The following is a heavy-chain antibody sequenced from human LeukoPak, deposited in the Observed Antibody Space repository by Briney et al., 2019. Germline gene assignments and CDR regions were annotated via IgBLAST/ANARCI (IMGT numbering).Heavy chain of an antibody. Sequence: GGSLRLSCAASGFTFSSYSMNWVRQAPGKGLEWVSYISSSSSTIYYADSVKGRFTISRDNAKNSLYLQMNRLRDEDTAVYYCARDMAAAGTIFDYWGQGTLVAVSS. CDR2: ISSSSSTI. V-gene: IGHV3-48*02. CDR1: GFTFSSYS. CDR3: ARDMAAAGTIFDY. D-gene: IGHD6-13*01. J-gene: IGHJ4*02.